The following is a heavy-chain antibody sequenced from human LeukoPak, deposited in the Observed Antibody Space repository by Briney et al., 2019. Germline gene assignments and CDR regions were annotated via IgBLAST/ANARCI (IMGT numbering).Heavy chain of an antibody. CDR3: ARAAHSSSHRRLNWFDP. V-gene: IGHV4-59*01. CDR1: GGSISSYY. Sequence: SETLSLTCTVSGGSISSYYWSWIRQPPGKGLEWIGYIYYSGSTNYNPSLKSRVTISVDTSKNQFSLKLSSVTAADTAVYYCARAAHSSSHRRLNWFDPWGQGTLVTVSS. CDR2: IYYSGST. D-gene: IGHD6-13*01. J-gene: IGHJ5*02.